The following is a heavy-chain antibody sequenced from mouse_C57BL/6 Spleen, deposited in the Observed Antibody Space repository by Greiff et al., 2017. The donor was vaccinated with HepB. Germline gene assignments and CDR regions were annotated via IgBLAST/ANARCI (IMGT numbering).Heavy chain of an antibody. Sequence: QVQLQQPGAELVMPGSSVKLSCKASGYTFTSYWMHWVKQRPGQGLEWIGEIDPSDSYTNYNQKFKGKSTLTVDKSSSTAYMQLSSLTSEDSAVYYCAGTTRYFDVWGTGTTVTVSS. CDR2: IDPSDSYT. V-gene: IGHV1-69*01. CDR3: AGTTRYFDV. J-gene: IGHJ1*03. D-gene: IGHD2-12*01. CDR1: GYTFTSYW.